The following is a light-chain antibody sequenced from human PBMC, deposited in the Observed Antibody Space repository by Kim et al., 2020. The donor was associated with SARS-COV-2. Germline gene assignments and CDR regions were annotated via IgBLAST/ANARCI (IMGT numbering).Light chain of an antibody. CDR3: QQYSSSPAT. J-gene: IGKJ1*01. CDR2: GAS. CDR1: QGVGSNS. V-gene: IGKV3-20*01. Sequence: PPSERATLSGKASQGVGSNSFAWYQQKPGQAPRLLIYGASSRATGIPDRFSGSGSGTDFTLTITRLEPEDFAVYYCQQYSSSPATFGQGTKVDIK.